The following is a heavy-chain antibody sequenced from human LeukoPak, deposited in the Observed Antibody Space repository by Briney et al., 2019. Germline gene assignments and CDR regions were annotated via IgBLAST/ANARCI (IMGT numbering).Heavy chain of an antibody. CDR2: IFYTGRT. Sequence: SETLSLTCNVSGGSISSYYWNWIRQPPGKGLEWIGYIFYTGRTNYNPSLKSRVTVSVDTSKNQFSLKLSSVTAADTAVYYCARMWDCSGGSCYSPFDYWGQGTLVTVSS. CDR1: GGSISSYY. V-gene: IGHV4-59*08. J-gene: IGHJ4*02. CDR3: ARMWDCSGGSCYSPFDY. D-gene: IGHD2-15*01.